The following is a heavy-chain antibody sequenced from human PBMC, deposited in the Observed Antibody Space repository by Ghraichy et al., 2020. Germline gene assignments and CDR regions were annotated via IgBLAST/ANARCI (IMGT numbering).Heavy chain of an antibody. CDR3: ARDSYSSSWYPYYYYYGMDV. Sequence: GSLRLSCTVSGGSISSYYWSWIRQPPGKGLEWIGYIYYSGSTNYNPSLKSRVTISVDTSKNQFSLKLSSVTAADTAVYYCARDSYSSSWYPYYYYYGMDVWGQGTTVTVSS. CDR1: GGSISSYY. J-gene: IGHJ6*02. D-gene: IGHD6-13*01. V-gene: IGHV4-59*01. CDR2: IYYSGST.